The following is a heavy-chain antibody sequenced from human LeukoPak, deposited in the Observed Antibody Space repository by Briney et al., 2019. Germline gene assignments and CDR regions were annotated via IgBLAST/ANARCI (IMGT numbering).Heavy chain of an antibody. CDR1: GGSISSYY. CDR2: IYYSGST. CDR3: ARDRGQLVRSDY. Sequence: SETLSLTCTVSGGSISSYYWSWIRQPPGKGLEWIGYIYYSGSTNYNPSLKSRVTISVDTSKNQFSLKLSSVTAADTAVYYCARDRGQLVRSDYWGQGALVTVSS. V-gene: IGHV4-59*01. J-gene: IGHJ4*02. D-gene: IGHD6-13*01.